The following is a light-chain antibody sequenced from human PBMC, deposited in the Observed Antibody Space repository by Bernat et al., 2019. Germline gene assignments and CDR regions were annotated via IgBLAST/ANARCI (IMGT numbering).Light chain of an antibody. CDR1: KLGTKF. CDR3: QAWDSSAGV. J-gene: IGLJ3*02. V-gene: IGLV3-1*01. Sequence: SFELTQPPSVSVSPGQTATITCSGNKLGTKFTCWYQQKPGQSPVVVIYRDDKRPSGIPERFSGSHSGNTATLTISGAQAQDEADYYCQAWDSSAGVFGGGTKLAV. CDR2: RDD.